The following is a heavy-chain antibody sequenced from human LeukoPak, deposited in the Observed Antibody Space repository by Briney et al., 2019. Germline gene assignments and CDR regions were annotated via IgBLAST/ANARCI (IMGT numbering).Heavy chain of an antibody. CDR1: GFTFSSYS. CDR2: IYTSDST. D-gene: IGHD2-15*01. V-gene: IGHV3-53*01. Sequence: PGGSLRLSCAASGFTFSSYSMNWVRQAPGKGLEWVSVIYTSDSTYYAASVKGRFTISRDNSKNTLYLQMNNVRAEDTAIYYCANGGASHFDFWGQGTLVAVST. J-gene: IGHJ4*02. CDR3: ANGGASHFDF.